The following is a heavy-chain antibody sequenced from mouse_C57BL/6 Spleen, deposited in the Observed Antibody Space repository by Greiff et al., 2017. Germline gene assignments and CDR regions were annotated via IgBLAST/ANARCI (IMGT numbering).Heavy chain of an antibody. Sequence: VQLQQSGAELARPGASVKMSCKASGYTFTSYTMHWVNQRPGQGLEWIGYINPSSGYTKYNQKFKDKATLTADKSSSTAYMQLSSLTSEDSAVYYCAKYSNFLFAYWGQGTLVTVSA. CDR2: INPSSGYT. CDR1: GYTFTSYT. V-gene: IGHV1-4*01. D-gene: IGHD2-5*01. CDR3: AKYSNFLFAY. J-gene: IGHJ3*01.